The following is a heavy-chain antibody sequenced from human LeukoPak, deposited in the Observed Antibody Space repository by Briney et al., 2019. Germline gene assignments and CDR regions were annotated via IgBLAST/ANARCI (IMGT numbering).Heavy chain of an antibody. D-gene: IGHD2-21*02. CDR2: ISDSGGST. J-gene: IGHJ6*02. CDR1: GITLSNYG. Sequence: GGSLRLSCAVSGITLSNYGMSWVRQAPGKGLEWVAGISDSGGSTNYADSVKGRFTISRHNYKTTLYLQMNSLRAEDTAVYYCARDRMAYCGGDCLGASYYYYGMDVWGQGTTVTVSS. CDR3: ARDRMAYCGGDCLGASYYYYGMDV. V-gene: IGHV3-23*01.